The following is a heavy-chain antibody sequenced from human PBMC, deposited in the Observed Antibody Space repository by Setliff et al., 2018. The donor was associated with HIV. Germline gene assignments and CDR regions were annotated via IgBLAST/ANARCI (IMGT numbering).Heavy chain of an antibody. CDR1: GYTFSIYG. CDR2: ISGYNGDT. CDR3: ARDTMVVVSRFDY. Sequence: ASVKVSCKASGYTFSIYGISWVRQAPGQGLEWMGWISGYNGDTNYAQKFQGRVTMTTDTSTNTAYMELRSLTSDDTAVYYCARDTMVVVSRFDYWGQGTLVTVSS. V-gene: IGHV1-18*01. J-gene: IGHJ4*02. D-gene: IGHD2-21*01.